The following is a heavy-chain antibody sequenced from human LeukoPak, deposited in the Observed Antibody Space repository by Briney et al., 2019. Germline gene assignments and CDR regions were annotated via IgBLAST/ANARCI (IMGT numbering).Heavy chain of an antibody. CDR1: GDSVSSNSAA. V-gene: IGHV6-1*01. CDR2: TYHRSRWYN. D-gene: IGHD6-19*01. J-gene: IGHJ6*02. CDR3: ARGNSGRYGNYYYEMDV. Sequence: SQTRSLTGAISGDSVSSNSAAWIWIRQSPSRGLEWLGRTYHRSRWYNDYAVSVKSRIIIKPDTSKNQFSLQLNSVTPEDAAVYYCARGNSGRYGNYYYEMDVWGQGTTVTVSS.